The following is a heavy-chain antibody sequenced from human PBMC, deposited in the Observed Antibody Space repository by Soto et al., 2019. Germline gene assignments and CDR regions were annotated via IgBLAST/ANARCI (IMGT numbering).Heavy chain of an antibody. CDR1: GFTFSSYW. V-gene: IGHV3-7*01. CDR3: ARDRRFFEYSSSYYYYYGMDV. J-gene: IGHJ6*02. D-gene: IGHD6-6*01. CDR2: IKQDGSEK. Sequence: GESLKISCAASGFTFSSYWMSWVRQAPGKGLEWVANIKQDGSEKYYVDSVKGRFTISRDNAKNSLYLQMNSLRAEDTAVYYCARDRRFFEYSSSYYYYYGMDVWGQGTTVTVSS.